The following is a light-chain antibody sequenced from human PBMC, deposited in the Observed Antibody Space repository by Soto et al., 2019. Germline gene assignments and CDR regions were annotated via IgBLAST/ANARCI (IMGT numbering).Light chain of an antibody. J-gene: IGKJ5*01. CDR1: QSVRSN. CDR2: GAS. CDR3: HSRA. Sequence: EIVMTQSPATLSVSPGERATVSCRASQSVRSNLAWYQQKTGQAPRLLIYGASTRATGIPARFSGSGSGTEFTLTISRLQPDDFATYFCHSRAFGQGTRLEIK. V-gene: IGKV3-15*01.